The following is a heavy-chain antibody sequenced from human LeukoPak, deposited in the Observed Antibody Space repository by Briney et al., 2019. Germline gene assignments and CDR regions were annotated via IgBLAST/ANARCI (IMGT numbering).Heavy chain of an antibody. CDR1: GDTLTGYY. CDR3: AREGSDYYGSGSERVYFDY. V-gene: IGHV1-2*02. CDR2: INPNSGGT. D-gene: IGHD3-10*01. J-gene: IGHJ4*02. Sequence: GASVKVSCKDSGDTLTGYYMHWVRQAPRQGLEWMGWINPNSGGTNYAQKFQGRVTMTRDTSISTAYMELSRLRSDDTAVDYCAREGSDYYGSGSERVYFDYWGQGTLVTVSS.